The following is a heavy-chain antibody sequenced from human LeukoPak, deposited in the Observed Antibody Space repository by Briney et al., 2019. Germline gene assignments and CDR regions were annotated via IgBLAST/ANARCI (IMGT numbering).Heavy chain of an antibody. Sequence: PGGSLRLSCVASGFTFSRYSMNWVRQAPGKGLEWVSYISSGSTLYYADSVKGRFTISRDNAKNSLYLQMNSLRAEDTAVYYCARGGRYYYYYMDVWGKGTTVTVSS. CDR3: ARGGRYYYYYMDV. CDR1: GFTFSRYS. J-gene: IGHJ6*03. CDR2: ISSGSTL. V-gene: IGHV3-48*04.